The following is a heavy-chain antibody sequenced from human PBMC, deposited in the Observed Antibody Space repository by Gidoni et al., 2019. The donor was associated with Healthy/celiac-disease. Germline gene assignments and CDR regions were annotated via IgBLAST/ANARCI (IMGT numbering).Heavy chain of an antibody. CDR2: IIPILGIA. V-gene: IGHV1-69*02. Sequence: VQLGQPGAEVKQLGPRVKVPCRASGGPFSSYTSSWVRQAPGQGLEWMGRIIPILGIANYAQKFQGRVTITADKSTSTAYMELSSLRSEDTAVYYCATQSSWGYWGQGTLVTVSS. CDR3: ATQSSWGY. D-gene: IGHD7-27*01. J-gene: IGHJ4*02. CDR1: GGPFSSYT.